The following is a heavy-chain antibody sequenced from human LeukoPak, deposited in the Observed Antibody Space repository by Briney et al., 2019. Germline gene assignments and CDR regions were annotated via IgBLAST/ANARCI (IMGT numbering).Heavy chain of an antibody. CDR2: IYSGGST. J-gene: IGHJ4*02. D-gene: IGHD3-16*01. Sequence: GGSLRLSCAASGFTFSNYAMSWVRQAPGKGLEWVSVIYSGGSTYYADSVKGRFTISRDNSKNTLYLQMNSLRAEDTAVYYCARDLGGYVDYWGQGTLVTVSS. V-gene: IGHV3-53*01. CDR3: ARDLGGYVDY. CDR1: GFTFSNYA.